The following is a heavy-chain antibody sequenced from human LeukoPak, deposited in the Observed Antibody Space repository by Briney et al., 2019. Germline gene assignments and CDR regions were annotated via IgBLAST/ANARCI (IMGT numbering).Heavy chain of an antibody. Sequence: SETLSLTCTVSGGSISPYYWTWIRQPPGKGLEWIGNVYYSGTTTYNPALNSRVTISVDTSKNQFSLKVRSVTPEDTAVYYCARAGGRAAAGPWGVWGQGTTVTVSS. J-gene: IGHJ6*02. CDR1: GGSISPYY. CDR2: VYYSGTT. D-gene: IGHD6-13*01. V-gene: IGHV4-59*12. CDR3: ARAGGRAAAGPWGV.